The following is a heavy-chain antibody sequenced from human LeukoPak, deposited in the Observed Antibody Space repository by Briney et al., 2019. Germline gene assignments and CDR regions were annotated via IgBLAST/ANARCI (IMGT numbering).Heavy chain of an antibody. CDR3: ARGSIYYYYGMDV. CDR2: TRNKAYNYTT. Sequence: PGGSLRLSCAASGFTFSDHYMDWVRQAPGKGLEWVGRTRNKAYNYTTEYAASVKGRFTISSDDSKNSLYLQMNSLKTEDTAVYYCARGSIYYYYGMDVWGLGTTVTVSS. J-gene: IGHJ6*02. CDR1: GFTFSDHY. V-gene: IGHV3-72*01. D-gene: IGHD5-24*01.